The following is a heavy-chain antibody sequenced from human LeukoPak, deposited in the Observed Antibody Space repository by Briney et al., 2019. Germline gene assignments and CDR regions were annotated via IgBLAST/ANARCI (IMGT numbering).Heavy chain of an antibody. CDR3: ARDYTAMAVNWFDP. V-gene: IGHV1-69*13. D-gene: IGHD5-18*01. CDR1: GGTFSSYA. Sequence: SVKVSCKASGGTFSSYAISWVRQAPGQGLEWMGGIIPIFGTANYAQKFQGRVTITADESTSTAYMELSSLRSEDTAVYYCARDYTAMAVNWFDPWGQGTLVTVSS. CDR2: IIPIFGTA. J-gene: IGHJ5*02.